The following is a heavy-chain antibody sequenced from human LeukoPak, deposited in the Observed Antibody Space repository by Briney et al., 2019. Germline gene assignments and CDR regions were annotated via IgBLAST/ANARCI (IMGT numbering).Heavy chain of an antibody. J-gene: IGHJ5*02. D-gene: IGHD5-24*01. CDR2: IKQDGSEK. V-gene: IGHV3-7*05. Sequence: GGSLRLSCAASGFTFSNYWMIWVRQAPGKGLEWVGNIKQDGSEKRYADSGRGRFSISRDNAQTSLYLQMNSLRAEDTAVYYCARASDPWLQLTWGQGTLVTVSS. CDR3: ARASDPWLQLT. CDR1: GFTFSNYW.